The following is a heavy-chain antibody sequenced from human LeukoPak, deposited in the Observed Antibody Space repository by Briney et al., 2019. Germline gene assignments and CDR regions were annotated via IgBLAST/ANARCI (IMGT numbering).Heavy chain of an antibody. D-gene: IGHD2-2*01. J-gene: IGHJ4*02. CDR2: ISYDGSNK. V-gene: IGHV3-30-3*01. CDR3: ASGHIVVVPAAIAQDY. Sequence: GGSLRLSCAASGFTFSSYAMHWVRQAPGKGLEWVAVISYDGSNKYYADSVKGRFTISRDNSKNTLYLQMNSLRAEDTAVYYCASGHIVVVPAAIAQDYWGQGTLVTVSS. CDR1: GFTFSSYA.